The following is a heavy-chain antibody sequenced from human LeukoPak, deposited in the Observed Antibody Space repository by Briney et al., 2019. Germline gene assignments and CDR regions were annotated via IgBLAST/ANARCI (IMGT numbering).Heavy chain of an antibody. J-gene: IGHJ6*02. CDR1: GYTFTSYG. CDR2: ISAYNGNT. D-gene: IGHD3-10*01. Sequence: ASVKVSSKASGYTFTSYGISWVRQAPGQGLEWMGWISAYNGNTNYAQKLQGRVTMTTDTSTSTAYMELRSLRSDDTAVYYCARYERSGSGKVDHAGDSYYYYYYGMDVWGQGTTVTVSS. V-gene: IGHV1-18*01. CDR3: ARYERSGSGKVDHAGDSYYYYYYGMDV.